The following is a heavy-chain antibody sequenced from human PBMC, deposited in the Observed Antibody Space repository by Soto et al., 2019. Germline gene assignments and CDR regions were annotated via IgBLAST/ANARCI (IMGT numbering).Heavy chain of an antibody. D-gene: IGHD6-6*01. CDR1: GGSISSSSYY. CDR2: IYYSGST. J-gene: IGHJ6*03. Sequence: QLQLQESGPGLVKPSETLSLTCTVSGGSISSSSYYWGWIRQPPGKGLEWIGSIYYSGSTYYNPSLKSRVTISVDTSKNQFSLKLSSVTAADTAVYYCARQRSSSAYYYYYYYRDVWGKGTTVTVSS. CDR3: ARQRSSSAYYYYYYYRDV. V-gene: IGHV4-39*01.